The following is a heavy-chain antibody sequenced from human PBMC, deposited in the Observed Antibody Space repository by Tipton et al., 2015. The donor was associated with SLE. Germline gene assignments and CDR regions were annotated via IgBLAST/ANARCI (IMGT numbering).Heavy chain of an antibody. V-gene: IGHV4-39*01. CDR2: LYYSGST. Sequence: TLSLTCTVSGGSISSSSYYWGWIRQPPGKGLEWIGSLYYSGSTYYNPSLQGRVTISVDTSKNQFSLILSSVTAADTAVYYCARTVYGGWYYFDYWGQGTLVTVSS. D-gene: IGHD6-19*01. CDR1: GGSISSSSYY. J-gene: IGHJ4*02. CDR3: ARTVYGGWYYFDY.